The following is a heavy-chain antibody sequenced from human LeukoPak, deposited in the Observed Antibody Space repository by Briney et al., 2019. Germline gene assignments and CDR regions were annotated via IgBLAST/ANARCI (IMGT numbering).Heavy chain of an antibody. CDR3: ARDEDTSALSEY. V-gene: IGHV3-23*01. CDR1: GSSFSSNT. D-gene: IGHD2/OR15-2a*01. J-gene: IGHJ4*02. CDR2: ISNNGGRT. Sequence: GGSLRLSCAGSGSSFSSNTMSWVRQAPGRGLEWVSAISNNGGRTDYADSVKGRFTISRDNSKSTLYLHMDSLRAEDTAVYYCARDEDTSALSEYWGQGTLVTVSS.